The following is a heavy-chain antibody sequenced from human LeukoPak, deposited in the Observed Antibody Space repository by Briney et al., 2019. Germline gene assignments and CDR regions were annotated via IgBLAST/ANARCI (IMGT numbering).Heavy chain of an antibody. V-gene: IGHV3-9*01. D-gene: IGHD3-10*01. CDR1: GFTFDDYA. Sequence: GGSLRLSCAASGFTFDDYAMLWVRQAPGKGLEWVSGISWNSGSIGYADSVKGRFAISRDNAKNSLYLQMNSLRAEDTALYYCAKDIHGLWFGELIFDYWGQGTLVTVSS. J-gene: IGHJ4*02. CDR3: AKDIHGLWFGELIFDY. CDR2: ISWNSGSI.